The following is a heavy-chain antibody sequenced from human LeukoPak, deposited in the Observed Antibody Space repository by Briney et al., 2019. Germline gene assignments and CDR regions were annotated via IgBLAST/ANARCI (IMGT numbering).Heavy chain of an antibody. Sequence: GSLRLSCAASGFTFTNAWMSWIRQPPGKGLEWIGYIYYSGSTNYNPSLKSRVTISVDTSKNQFSLKLSSVTAADTAVYYCARAFAASDPFDYWGQGTLVTVSS. CDR2: IYYSGST. CDR3: ARAFAASDPFDY. CDR1: GFTFTNAW. D-gene: IGHD3-16*01. V-gene: IGHV4-59*01. J-gene: IGHJ4*02.